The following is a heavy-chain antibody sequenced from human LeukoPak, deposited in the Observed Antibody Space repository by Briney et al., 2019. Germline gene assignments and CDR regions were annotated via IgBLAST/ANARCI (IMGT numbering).Heavy chain of an antibody. V-gene: IGHV5-51*01. J-gene: IGHJ3*02. CDR3: ARSSGIYSRSDI. CDR1: GYTFANFW. D-gene: IGHD1-26*01. CDR2: VYPRDSGT. Sequence: GESLKISCEASGYTFANFWIGWVRQMPGKGLEYMGIVYPRDSGTRYSPSFQGQVTISADKSISTAYLQWSSLKASDTAMYYCARSSGIYSRSDIWGQGTMVTVSS.